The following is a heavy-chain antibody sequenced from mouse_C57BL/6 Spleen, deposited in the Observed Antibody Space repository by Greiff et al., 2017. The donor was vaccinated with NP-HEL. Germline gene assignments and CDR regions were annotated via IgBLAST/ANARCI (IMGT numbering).Heavy chain of an antibody. CDR1: GFTFSDYG. Sequence: EVKLMESGGGLVKPGGSLKLSCAASGFTFSDYGMHWVRQAPEKGLEWVAYISSGSSTIYYADTVKGRFTISRDNAKNTLFLQMTSLRSEDTAMYYWASPLYGSSYDYAMDYWGQGTSVTVSS. D-gene: IGHD1-1*01. V-gene: IGHV5-17*01. CDR3: ASPLYGSSYDYAMDY. CDR2: ISSGSSTI. J-gene: IGHJ4*01.